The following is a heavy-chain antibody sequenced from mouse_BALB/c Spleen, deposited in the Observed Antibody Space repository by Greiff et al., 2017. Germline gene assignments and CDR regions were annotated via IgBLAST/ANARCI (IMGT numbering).Heavy chain of an antibody. CDR1: GFTFSSYT. CDR2: ISSGGGNT. J-gene: IGHJ2*01. CDR3: ASVTGTWAFDY. Sequence: EVKLMESGGGLVKPGGSLKLSCAASGFTFSSYTLSWVRQTPEKRLEWVATISSGGGNTYYPDSVKGRFTISRDNAKNNLYLQMSSLRSEDTALYYCASVTGTWAFDYWGQGTTLTVSS. V-gene: IGHV5-9*03. D-gene: IGHD4-1*01.